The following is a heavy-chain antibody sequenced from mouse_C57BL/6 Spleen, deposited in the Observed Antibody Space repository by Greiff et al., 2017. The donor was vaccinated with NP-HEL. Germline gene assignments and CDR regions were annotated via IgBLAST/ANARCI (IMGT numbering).Heavy chain of an antibody. Sequence: VQLQQPGAELVRPGSSVKLSCKASGYTFTSYWMDWVKQRPGQGLEWIGNIYPSDSETHYNQKFKDKATLTVDKSSSTAYMQLSSLTSEDSAVYYCARGGYDYEGAMDYWGQGTSVTVSS. CDR1: GYTFTSYW. CDR2: IYPSDSET. CDR3: ARGGYDYEGAMDY. J-gene: IGHJ4*01. D-gene: IGHD2-4*01. V-gene: IGHV1-61*01.